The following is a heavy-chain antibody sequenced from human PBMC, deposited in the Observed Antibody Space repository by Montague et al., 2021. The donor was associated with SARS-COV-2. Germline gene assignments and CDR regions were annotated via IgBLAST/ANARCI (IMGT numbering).Heavy chain of an antibody. Sequence: FLRLSCAASGFTFDDYAMHWVRQAPGRGLEWVSGINWNSGTIYYADSVKGRFTISRDNAKNSLSLQMDSLRAEDTALYYCAKAQSLSVTLRYFDSWGQGTLVTVSS. J-gene: IGHJ4*02. V-gene: IGHV3-9*01. D-gene: IGHD4-11*01. CDR3: AKAQSLSVTLRYFDS. CDR1: GFTFDDYA. CDR2: INWNSGTI.